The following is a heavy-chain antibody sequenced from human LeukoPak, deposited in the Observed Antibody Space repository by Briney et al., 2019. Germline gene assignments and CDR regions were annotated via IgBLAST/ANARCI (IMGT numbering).Heavy chain of an antibody. V-gene: IGHV3-23*01. CDR2: ISGSGGRT. CDR1: GFTFSSDV. Sequence: PGGSLRLSCAASGFTFSSDVMSWVRQAPGKGLEWVSAISGSGGRTYYADSVKGRFTISRDNSMNTLYLQMNSLRAEDTAVYYCAKVRAPRQYYFDYWGQGTLVTVSS. CDR3: AKVRAPRQYYFDY. D-gene: IGHD1-26*01. J-gene: IGHJ4*02.